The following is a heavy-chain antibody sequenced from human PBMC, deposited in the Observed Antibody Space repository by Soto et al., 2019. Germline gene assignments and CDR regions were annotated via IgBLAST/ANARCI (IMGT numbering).Heavy chain of an antibody. J-gene: IGHJ4*02. Sequence: QVQLVQSGAEVKKPGASVKVSCKASGYAFRNYGISWMRQAPGQGLEWMGWINNYDGNINLPQKFRGRITVTEDTSTTTVYMELANLTSYDTAVYYCAMDIAFSIDHWGQGTLVIVSS. D-gene: IGHD2-2*03. V-gene: IGHV1-18*01. CDR3: AMDIAFSIDH. CDR2: INNYDGNI. CDR1: GYAFRNYG.